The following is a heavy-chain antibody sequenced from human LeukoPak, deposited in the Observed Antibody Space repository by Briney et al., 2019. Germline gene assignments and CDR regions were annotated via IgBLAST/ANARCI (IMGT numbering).Heavy chain of an antibody. D-gene: IGHD6-6*01. CDR1: GGSISSYY. Sequence: PSETLSLTCTVSGGSISSYYWSWIRQPPGKGLEWIGYIYYSGSTNYNPSLKSRVTISVDTSKNQFSLKLSSVTAADTAVYYCASALFGPSIAASNWFDPWGQGTLVTVSS. CDR2: IYYSGST. V-gene: IGHV4-59*01. CDR3: ASALFGPSIAASNWFDP. J-gene: IGHJ5*02.